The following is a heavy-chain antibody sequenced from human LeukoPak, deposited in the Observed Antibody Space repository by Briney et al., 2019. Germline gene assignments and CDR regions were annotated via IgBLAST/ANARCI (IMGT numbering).Heavy chain of an antibody. CDR1: GYTFTSYY. CDR3: ARDRYYDSSGYHFDY. Sequence: GASVKVSCKASGYTFTSYYMHWVRQAPGQGLEWMGIINPSGGSTSYAQKFQGGVTMTRDTSTSTVYMELSSLRSEDTAVYYCARDRYYDSSGYHFDYWGQGTLVTVSS. D-gene: IGHD3-22*01. V-gene: IGHV1-46*01. CDR2: INPSGGST. J-gene: IGHJ4*02.